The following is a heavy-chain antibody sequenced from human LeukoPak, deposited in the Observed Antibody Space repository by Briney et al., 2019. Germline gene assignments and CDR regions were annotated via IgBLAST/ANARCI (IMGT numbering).Heavy chain of an antibody. Sequence: GGSLRLSCAASGFTVSSNYVSWVRQAPGKGLEWVSVIYSGGSTYYADSVKGRFTISRDNSKNTLYLQMNSLRAEDTAVYYCARGVRRGYSSSWMDFDYWGQGTLVTVSS. CDR2: IYSGGST. CDR3: ARGVRRGYSSSWMDFDY. CDR1: GFTVSSNY. D-gene: IGHD6-13*01. V-gene: IGHV3-53*01. J-gene: IGHJ4*02.